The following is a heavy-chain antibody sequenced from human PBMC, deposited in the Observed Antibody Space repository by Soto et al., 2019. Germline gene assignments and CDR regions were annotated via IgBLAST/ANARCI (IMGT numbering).Heavy chain of an antibody. CDR3: ARDTDLTLVTTLDY. Sequence: QVQLVQYGAEVKKPGASVKVSCKASGYTFRAYPIYWVRQAPGQRLECMGWINASNGNTRYSEKFEGRVTFTRDTSATTAYMEFSSLRSEDTAVYFCARDTDLTLVTTLDYWGQGTPVTVSS. V-gene: IGHV1-3*01. CDR2: INASNGNT. D-gene: IGHD4-17*01. J-gene: IGHJ4*02. CDR1: GYTFRAYP.